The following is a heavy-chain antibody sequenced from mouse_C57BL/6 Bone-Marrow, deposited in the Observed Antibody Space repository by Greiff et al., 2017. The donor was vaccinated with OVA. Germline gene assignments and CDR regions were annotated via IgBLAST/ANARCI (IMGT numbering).Heavy chain of an antibody. CDR3: ARSGGPQLLRLDY. CDR2: VYPYNGGT. V-gene: IGHV1-36*01. D-gene: IGHD1-1*01. J-gene: IGHJ2*01. CDR1: GFTFTDYY. Sequence: DVKLVESGPVLVKPGPSVKISCKASGFTFTDYYMHWVKQSHGKSLEWIGLVYPYNGGTSYNQKFKGKATLTVDTSSSTAYMELNSLTSEDSAVYYCARSGGPQLLRLDYWGQGTTLTVSS.